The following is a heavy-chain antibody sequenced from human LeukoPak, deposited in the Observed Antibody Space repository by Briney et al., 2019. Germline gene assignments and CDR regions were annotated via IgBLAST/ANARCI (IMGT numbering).Heavy chain of an antibody. CDR3: AKVGYYDSSGYYLSAFDI. Sequence: GGSLRLSCAASGFTFDDYAMHWVRQAPGKGLEWVSGISWNSGSIGYADSVKGRFTISRDNAKNSLYLQMNSLRAEDMALYYCAKVGYYDSSGYYLSAFDIWGQGTMVTVSS. CDR2: ISWNSGSI. CDR1: GFTFDDYA. D-gene: IGHD3-22*01. J-gene: IGHJ3*02. V-gene: IGHV3-9*03.